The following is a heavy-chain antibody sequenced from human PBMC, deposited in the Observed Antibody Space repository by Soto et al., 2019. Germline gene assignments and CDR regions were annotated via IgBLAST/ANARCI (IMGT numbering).Heavy chain of an antibody. Sequence: GGSLRLSCAASGCTFSTYIMNWVRQAPGKGLEWVSYFSSSGDTIYYADSVKGRFTISRDNAKNSLYLQMNSLRAEDTAVYSWARDRRGGDYEGNDAFDIWGQGTMVTVSS. V-gene: IGHV3-48*01. CDR3: ARDRRGGDYEGNDAFDI. CDR2: FSSSGDTI. D-gene: IGHD4-17*01. CDR1: GCTFSTYI. J-gene: IGHJ3*02.